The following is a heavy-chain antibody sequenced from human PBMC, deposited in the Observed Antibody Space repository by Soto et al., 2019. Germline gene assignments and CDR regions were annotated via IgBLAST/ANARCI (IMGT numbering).Heavy chain of an antibody. CDR2: IYYSGST. V-gene: IGHV4-59*01. D-gene: IGHD5-12*01. CDR1: GGSISSYY. J-gene: IGHJ4*02. CDR3: ARLGYDYSFDY. Sequence: PSETLSLTCTVSGGSISSYYWSWIRQPPGKGLEWIGYIYYSGSTNYNPSLKSRVTISVDTSKNQFSLKLSSVTAADTAVYYCARLGYDYSFDYWGQGTLVPVSS.